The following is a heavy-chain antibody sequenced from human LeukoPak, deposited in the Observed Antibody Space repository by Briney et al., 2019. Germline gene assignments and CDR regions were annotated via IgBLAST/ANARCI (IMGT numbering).Heavy chain of an antibody. CDR3: ARVYYDILTGYSPGKFDP. Sequence: GASVKVSCKASGYTFTSYDINWVRQATGQGLEWMGWINPNSGTTGYAQKFQGRVTMTGNTSISTASMELSSLRSEDTAVYYCARVYYDILTGYSPGKFDPWGERTLVTVSS. J-gene: IGHJ5*02. CDR2: INPNSGTT. CDR1: GYTFTSYD. D-gene: IGHD3-9*01. V-gene: IGHV1-8*01.